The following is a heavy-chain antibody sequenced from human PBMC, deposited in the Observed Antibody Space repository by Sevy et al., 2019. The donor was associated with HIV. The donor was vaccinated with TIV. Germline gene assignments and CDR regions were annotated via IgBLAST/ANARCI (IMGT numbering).Heavy chain of an antibody. CDR1: AFTFSSYT. V-gene: IGHV3-21*01. Sequence: GGSLRLSCVDSAFTFSSYTMKWVRQAPGKGLEWVSSISSSSSYRYYADSVKGRFTISRDNAKKSVYLQMNSLRDEDTAVYYCARDLDGSGSSGGYGMDVWGQGTTVTVSS. CDR2: ISSSSSYR. CDR3: ARDLDGSGSSGGYGMDV. J-gene: IGHJ6*02. D-gene: IGHD3-10*01.